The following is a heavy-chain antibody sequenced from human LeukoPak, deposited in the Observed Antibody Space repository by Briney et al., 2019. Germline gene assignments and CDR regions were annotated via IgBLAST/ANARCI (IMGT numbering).Heavy chain of an antibody. Sequence: GGSLRLSCAASGFNFSIYSMNRVRKAPGKGLEWVSYISSSTGTIYYVDSVKGRFTISRDNAKNSLYLQMNSLRAEDTAIYYCVRVGGAFDIWGQGTMVTVSS. V-gene: IGHV3-48*01. J-gene: IGHJ3*02. D-gene: IGHD3-16*01. CDR1: GFNFSIYS. CDR3: VRVGGAFDI. CDR2: ISSSTGTI.